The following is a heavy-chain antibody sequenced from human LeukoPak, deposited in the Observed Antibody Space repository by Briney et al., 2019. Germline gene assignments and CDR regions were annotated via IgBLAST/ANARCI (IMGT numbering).Heavy chain of an antibody. J-gene: IGHJ4*02. CDR3: ARVEYGSGWYRD. CDR2: IYSGGNT. D-gene: IGHD6-19*01. Sequence: PGGSLRLSCAASGFIVSTNYMSWVRQAPGKGLEWVSLIYSGGNTNYADSVKGRFTFFRDNSNNTLFLQMNSLRVEDTAVYYCARVEYGSGWYRDWGQGTLVTVSS. CDR1: GFIVSTNY. V-gene: IGHV3-53*01.